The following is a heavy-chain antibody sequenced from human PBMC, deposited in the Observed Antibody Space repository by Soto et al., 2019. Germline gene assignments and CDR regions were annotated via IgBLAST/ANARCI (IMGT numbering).Heavy chain of an antibody. CDR3: ARGADIVVVTAALDY. Sequence: SETLSVTCTFSVGSISIGDYYWSWIRQPPGKGLEWIGYIYYSGSTYYNPSLKSRVTISVDTSKNQFSLKLSSVTAADTAVYYCARGADIVVVTAALDYWGQGTMVTVSS. J-gene: IGHJ4*02. CDR1: VGSISIGDYY. CDR2: IYYSGST. V-gene: IGHV4-30-4*01. D-gene: IGHD2-2*01.